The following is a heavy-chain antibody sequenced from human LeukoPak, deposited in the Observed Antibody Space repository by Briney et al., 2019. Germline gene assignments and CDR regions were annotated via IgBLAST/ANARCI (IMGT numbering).Heavy chain of an antibody. CDR1: GFTISSYY. Sequence: PSETLSLTCTASGFTISSYYWSWIRQPPGKGLEWIGYIYYSGSTNYNPSLKSRVTISGDASKNQFTLKLSSVTAAYTAVYYCARVDSTTHAFDLWGQGTMVTVSS. D-gene: IGHD2/OR15-2a*01. CDR2: IYYSGST. CDR3: ARVDSTTHAFDL. V-gene: IGHV4-59*01. J-gene: IGHJ3*01.